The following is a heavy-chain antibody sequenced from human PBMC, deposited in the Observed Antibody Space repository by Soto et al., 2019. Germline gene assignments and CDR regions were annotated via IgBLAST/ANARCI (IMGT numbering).Heavy chain of an antibody. D-gene: IGHD3-22*01. J-gene: IGHJ4*02. CDR3: AKSRAIYYDSSGSGGNFDY. V-gene: IGHV1-8*02. CDR2: MNPDSGNT. Sequence: ASVKVSCKASEYTFTRYDINWVRQATGQGFEYLGWMNPDSGNTGYVKKFQGRFTISRDNAKNSLYLQMNSLRAEDTAVYYCAKSRAIYYDSSGSGGNFDYRGQGTLVTVSS. CDR1: EYTFTRYD.